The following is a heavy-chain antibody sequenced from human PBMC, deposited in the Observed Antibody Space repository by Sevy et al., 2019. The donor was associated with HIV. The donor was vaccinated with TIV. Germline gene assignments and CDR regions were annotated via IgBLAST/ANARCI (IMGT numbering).Heavy chain of an antibody. D-gene: IGHD3-16*01. CDR3: AKDHGGEGSYYFDY. CDR1: GFTFSSYD. Sequence: GGSLRLSCAASGFTFSSYDMHWVRQAPGKGLEWVAVISYDGSNKYYADSVKGRFTISRDNSKNTLYLQMNSLRAEDTAVYYCAKDHGGEGSYYFDYWGQGTLVTVSS. CDR2: ISYDGSNK. J-gene: IGHJ4*02. V-gene: IGHV3-30*18.